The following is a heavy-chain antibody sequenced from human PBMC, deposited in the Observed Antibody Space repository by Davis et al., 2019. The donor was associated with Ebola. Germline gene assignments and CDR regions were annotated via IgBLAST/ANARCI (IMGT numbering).Heavy chain of an antibody. J-gene: IGHJ5*02. CDR2: IYSAGGT. CDR3: ARGAYPARGWFDP. V-gene: IGHV4-30-2*06. Sequence: LRLSCAVSGDSISSGDYTWSWLRQSPGKGPEWIGHIYSAGGTAYSPSLKSRLTISLDWSKNQFSLMLTSATAADTAIYHCARGAYPARGWFDPWGQGILVTVS. CDR1: GDSISSGDYT.